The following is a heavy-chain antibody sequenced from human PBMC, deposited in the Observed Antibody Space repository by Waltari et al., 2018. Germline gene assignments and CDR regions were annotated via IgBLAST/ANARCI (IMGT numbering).Heavy chain of an antibody. Sequence: EVQLVESGGGLVQPGGSLRLSCAASGFTFSNYEMNWVRQAPGKGLEWVSYIGGSGSTIYYADSVKGRFTISRDNAKNSLNLQMNSLRAEDTALYFCARFSSPAIPDYWGQGTLVTVSS. CDR3: ARFSSPAIPDY. J-gene: IGHJ4*02. CDR1: GFTFSNYE. V-gene: IGHV3-48*03. CDR2: IGGSGSTI.